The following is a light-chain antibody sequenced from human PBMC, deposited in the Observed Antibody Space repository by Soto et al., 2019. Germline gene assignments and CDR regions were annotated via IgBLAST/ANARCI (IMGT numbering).Light chain of an antibody. J-gene: IGKJ4*02. V-gene: IGKV1-27*01. CDR2: ATS. CDR3: QKYNSVPLT. CDR1: QGIDPY. Sequence: DVQMTQSPSSLSAFVGDRVTITCRASQGIDPYLAWFQQKPGKVPKLLIYATSTLQSGVPSRFSGSGSGTDFPLTINSLQPEYVGTYYGQKYNSVPLTCGGGTEVEIK.